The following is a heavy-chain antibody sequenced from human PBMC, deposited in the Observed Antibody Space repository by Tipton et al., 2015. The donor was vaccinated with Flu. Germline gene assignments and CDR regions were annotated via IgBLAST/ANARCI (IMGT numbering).Heavy chain of an antibody. J-gene: IGHJ4*02. D-gene: IGHD3-9*01. V-gene: IGHV1-69*01. CDR1: GGTFSNYA. CDR3: ATGFHDILTE. CDR2: IIPMSDTT. Sequence: QVQLVQSGPEVKKPGSSVKVSCRASGGTFSNYAVTWVRQAPGQGLESMARIIPMSDTTNFAQKFKGRITITADESTSTAHMELSSLTSEDTAVYYCATGFHDILTEWGQGTLVTVSS.